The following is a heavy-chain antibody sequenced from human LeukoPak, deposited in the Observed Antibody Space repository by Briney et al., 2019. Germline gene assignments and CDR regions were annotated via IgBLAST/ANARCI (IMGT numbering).Heavy chain of an antibody. CDR1: GGSISSYY. CDR3: AREAVAGFDY. V-gene: IGHV4-59*01. CDR2: IYYSGST. J-gene: IGHJ4*02. D-gene: IGHD6-19*01. Sequence: SETLSLTCTVSGGSISSYYWSWIRQPPGKGLEWIGYIYYSGSTNYNPSLKSRVTISVDTSKSQFSLKLSSVTAADTAVYYCAREAVAGFDYWGQGTLVTVSS.